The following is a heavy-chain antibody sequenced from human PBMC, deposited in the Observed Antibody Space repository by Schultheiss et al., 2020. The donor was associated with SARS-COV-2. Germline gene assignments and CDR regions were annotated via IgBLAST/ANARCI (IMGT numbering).Heavy chain of an antibody. V-gene: IGHV3-23*03. CDR2: IYSGGST. CDR1: GFTFSSYA. D-gene: IGHD3-3*01. CDR3: AKDIDYDFWSGYHCFDY. Sequence: GGSLRLSCAASGFTFSSYAMSWVRQAPGKGLEWVSVIYSGGSTYYADSVKGRFTISRDNAKNSLYLQMNSLRAEDTALYYCAKDIDYDFWSGYHCFDYWGQGTLVTVSS. J-gene: IGHJ4*02.